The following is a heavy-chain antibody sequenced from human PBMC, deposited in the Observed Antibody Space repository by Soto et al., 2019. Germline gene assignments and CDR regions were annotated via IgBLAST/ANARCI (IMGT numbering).Heavy chain of an antibody. CDR1: GFTLSSYA. CDR2: ISYDGSNK. D-gene: IGHD2-15*01. Sequence: PGGSLRLSCAASGFTLSSYAMHWVRQAPGKGLEWVAVISYDGSNKYYADSVKGRFTISRANSKNTLDLQMNRQSAEDTAVDYCAREHGGRYGMDVWGQGTTVTVSS. CDR3: AREHGGRYGMDV. J-gene: IGHJ6*02. V-gene: IGHV3-30-3*01.